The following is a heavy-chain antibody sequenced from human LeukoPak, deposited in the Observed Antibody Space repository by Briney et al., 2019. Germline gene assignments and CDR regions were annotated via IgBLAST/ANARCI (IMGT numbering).Heavy chain of an antibody. J-gene: IGHJ4*02. CDR1: GFTVSSNY. CDR2: IYSGGNT. CDR3: GGGGSPHYFDY. Sequence: GSLRLSCAASGFTVSSNYMSWVRQAPGKGLEWVSVIYSGGNTYYADSVRGRFTVSRDNSKNTLYLQMNSLRGEDTAVDYWGGGGSPHYFDYWGQGTLVTVSS. D-gene: IGHD3-16*01. V-gene: IGHV3-53*01.